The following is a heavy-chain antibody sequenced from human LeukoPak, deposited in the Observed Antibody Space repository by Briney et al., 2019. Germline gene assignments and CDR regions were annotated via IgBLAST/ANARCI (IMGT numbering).Heavy chain of an antibody. J-gene: IGHJ3*02. D-gene: IGHD3-22*01. CDR1: GFTFSSYA. Sequence: GGSLRLSCAASGFTFSSYAMSWVRQAPGKGLEWVSAMSGSGGSTYYAVSVQGRFTISRDNYKNTLYLQMNSLRAEDTAVYYCAKEMVVVITTGAFDIWGQGTMVTVSS. CDR3: AKEMVVVITTGAFDI. CDR2: MSGSGGST. V-gene: IGHV3-23*01.